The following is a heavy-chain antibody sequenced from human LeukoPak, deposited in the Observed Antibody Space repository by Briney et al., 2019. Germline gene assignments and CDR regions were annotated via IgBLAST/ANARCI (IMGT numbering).Heavy chain of an antibody. V-gene: IGHV3-48*04. CDR3: ARRYFSGSYPIDY. CDR1: GFTFSSYP. CDR2: IGRSDSTI. Sequence: GGSLRLSCAASGFTFSSYPMSWIRQAPAKGLEWVSYIGRSDSTIYYADSVKGRFTISRDNAKNSLYLQMNSLRAEDTAVYYCARRYFSGSYPIDYWGQGTLVTVSS. J-gene: IGHJ4*02. D-gene: IGHD1-26*01.